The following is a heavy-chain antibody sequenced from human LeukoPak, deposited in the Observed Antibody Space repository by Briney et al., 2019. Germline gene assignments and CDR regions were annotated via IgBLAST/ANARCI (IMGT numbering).Heavy chain of an antibody. J-gene: IGHJ3*01. Sequence: GGSLRLSCAASEFAFDRSVMHWVRQAIGKGLEWVSAIGISGDTYYSDSVRGRFVVSRENARNSMFLQMSSPRVGDTAVYYCARSRRSDNYQGDAFDLWGHRTLVIVSS. V-gene: IGHV3-13*01. D-gene: IGHD1-1*01. CDR2: IGISGDT. CDR1: EFAFDRSV. CDR3: ARSRRSDNYQGDAFDL.